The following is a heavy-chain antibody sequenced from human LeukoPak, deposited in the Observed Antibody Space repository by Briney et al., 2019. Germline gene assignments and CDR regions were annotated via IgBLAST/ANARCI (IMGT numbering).Heavy chain of an antibody. Sequence: GGSLRLSCAASGFTVSSNYMSWVRQAPGKGLEWVSVIYSGGSTYYADSVKGRFTISRHNSKNTLYLQMNSLRAEDTAVYYCARWKGCFYYYYGMDVWGQGTTVTVSS. D-gene: IGHD2-15*01. V-gene: IGHV3-53*04. CDR2: IYSGGST. J-gene: IGHJ6*02. CDR3: ARWKGCFYYYYGMDV. CDR1: GFTVSSNY.